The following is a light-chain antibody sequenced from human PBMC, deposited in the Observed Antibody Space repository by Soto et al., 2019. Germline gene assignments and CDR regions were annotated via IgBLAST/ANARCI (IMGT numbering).Light chain of an antibody. J-gene: IGKJ1*01. CDR2: GAA. V-gene: IGKV3-15*01. Sequence: EIVMTQSPATLSVSPGERATLACRASQSVSSNLAWYQQKPGQTPRLLSYGAATRAIGIPARFSGSGSGTEFPLTLSRLQSEDFAVYYCQHYNQWLWTFGQGTNVEI. CDR3: QHYNQWLWT. CDR1: QSVSSN.